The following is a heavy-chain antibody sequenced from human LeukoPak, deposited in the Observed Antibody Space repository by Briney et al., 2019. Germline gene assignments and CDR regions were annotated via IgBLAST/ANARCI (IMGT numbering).Heavy chain of an antibody. J-gene: IGHJ4*02. Sequence: PSQTLSLTCTVSGGSISSGDYYWSWIRQPPGKGLKWIGYIYYSGSTYFNPSLKSRFTMSVDPSKNQFSLNLTSVTAADTAVYYCARLDILTRYYLDYWGQGTLVTVSS. CDR3: ARLDILTRYYLDY. D-gene: IGHD3-9*01. CDR2: IYYSGST. V-gene: IGHV4-30-4*08. CDR1: GGSISSGDYY.